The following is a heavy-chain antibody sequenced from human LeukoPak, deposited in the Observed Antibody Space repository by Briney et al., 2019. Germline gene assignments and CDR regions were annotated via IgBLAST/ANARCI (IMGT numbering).Heavy chain of an antibody. J-gene: IGHJ4*02. CDR1: GGSISSYY. Sequence: SETLSLTCTVSGGSISSYYWSWIRQPPGKGLEWIGYIYYSGSTNYNPSLKSRVTISVDTSKNQFSLKLSSVTAADTAVYYCARLSVYDSSGYFSEFDYWVQGTLVTVSS. D-gene: IGHD3-22*01. CDR3: ARLSVYDSSGYFSEFDY. V-gene: IGHV4-59*08. CDR2: IYYSGST.